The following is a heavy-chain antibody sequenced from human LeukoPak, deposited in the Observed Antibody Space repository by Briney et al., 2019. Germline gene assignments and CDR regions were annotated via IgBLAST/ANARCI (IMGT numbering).Heavy chain of an antibody. CDR3: ARDVGRYDDISGYRPGGY. V-gene: IGHV3-11*01. J-gene: IGHJ4*02. CDR1: GFTFSDYF. CDR2: ISASGKII. Sequence: GGSLRLSCEASGFTFSDYFMSWIRQAPGKGLEWVSYISASGKIIYYTGSVKGRFTISRDNANNSLYLQMNSLRVDDTAVYYCARDVGRYDDISGYRPGGYWGQGTLVTVSS. D-gene: IGHD3-22*01.